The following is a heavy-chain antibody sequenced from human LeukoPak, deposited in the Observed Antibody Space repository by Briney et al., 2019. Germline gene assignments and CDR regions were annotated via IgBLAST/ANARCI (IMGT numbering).Heavy chain of an antibody. Sequence: GRSLRLSCAASGFTFSTYAVHWVRQAPGKGLEWVAVISYVGSKRYYADSVKGRFTISRDNSKNTLYLQMNSLRAEDTAVYYCAKNTGPYAYYFDYWGQGTLVTVSP. J-gene: IGHJ4*02. D-gene: IGHD2-2*01. V-gene: IGHV3-30-3*01. CDR1: GFTFSTYA. CDR2: ISYVGSKR. CDR3: AKNTGPYAYYFDY.